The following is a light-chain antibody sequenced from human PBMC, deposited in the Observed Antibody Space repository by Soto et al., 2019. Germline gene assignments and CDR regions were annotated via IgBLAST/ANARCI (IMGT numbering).Light chain of an antibody. CDR2: GAS. CDR1: QSVSTY. CDR3: HQYGTAPLT. Sequence: EIVLTQSPATLSLSPCERATLSCRASQSVSTYLAWYQQKRGQAPRLLIYGASSRATGIPDRFSGSGSGTDFTLTISRLEPEDFSVYYCHQYGTAPLTFGPGTKVDIK. J-gene: IGKJ3*01. V-gene: IGKV3-20*01.